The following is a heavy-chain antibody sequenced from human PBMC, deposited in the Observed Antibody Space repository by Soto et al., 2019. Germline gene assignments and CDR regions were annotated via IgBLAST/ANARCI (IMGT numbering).Heavy chain of an antibody. CDR1: GYTFTSYG. J-gene: IGHJ4*02. CDR2: ISAYNGNT. CDR3: XXXXLWFGELSASIDY. V-gene: IGHV1-18*01. D-gene: IGHD3-10*01. Sequence: QVQLVQSGAEVKKPGASVKVSCKASGYTFTSYGISWVRQAPGQGLEWMGWISAYNGNTNYAQKIQGRVTMTTDTXXXXXXXXXXXXXXXXXAXXXXXXXXLWFGELSASIDYWGQGTLVTVSS.